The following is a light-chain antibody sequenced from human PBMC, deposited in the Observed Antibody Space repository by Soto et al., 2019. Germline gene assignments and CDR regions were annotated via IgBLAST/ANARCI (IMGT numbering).Light chain of an antibody. V-gene: IGKV3-20*01. J-gene: IGKJ1*01. CDR1: QSFSSSY. Sequence: EIVMTQSPATLSVSPGEGATLSCRASQSFSSSYLAWYQQKPGQAPRLLIYGASSRATGIPDRFSGSGSGTDFTLTISRLEPEDFAVYYCQQYGSSPWTFGQGTKVDI. CDR2: GAS. CDR3: QQYGSSPWT.